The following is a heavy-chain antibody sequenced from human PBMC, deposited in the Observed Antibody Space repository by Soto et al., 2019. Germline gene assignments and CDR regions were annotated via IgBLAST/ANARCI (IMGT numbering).Heavy chain of an antibody. V-gene: IGHV1-18*01. CDR1: GYTFTSYG. CDR2: ISAYNGNT. D-gene: IGHD2-2*01. Sequence: ASVKVSWKASGYTFTSYGISWVRQAPGQGLEWMGWISAYNGNTNYAQKLQGRVTMTTDTSTSTAYMELRSLRSDDTAVYYCAREECSSTSRYYYGMDGWGQATMVSVSS. J-gene: IGHJ6*02. CDR3: AREECSSTSRYYYGMDG.